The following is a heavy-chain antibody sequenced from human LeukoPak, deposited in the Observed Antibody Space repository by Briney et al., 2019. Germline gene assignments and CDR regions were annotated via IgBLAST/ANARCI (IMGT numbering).Heavy chain of an antibody. V-gene: IGHV3-48*03. CDR1: GFTFSSYA. D-gene: IGHD3-10*01. CDR2: ISSGGSTM. J-gene: IGHJ3*01. Sequence: GGSLGLSCAVSGFTFSSYAMNWVRQAPGKGLEWVSYISSGGSTMYYADSVKGRFTISRDNAKNSLYLQMNSLRAEDTAVYYCARDGTLDLGPRGTVLTVSSGSASAPTSFD. CDR3: ARDGTLDLGPRGTVLTVSSGSASAPTSFD.